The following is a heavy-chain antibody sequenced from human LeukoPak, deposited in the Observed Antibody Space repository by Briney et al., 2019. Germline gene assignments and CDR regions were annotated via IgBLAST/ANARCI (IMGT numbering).Heavy chain of an antibody. J-gene: IGHJ3*02. V-gene: IGHV1-58*01. Sequence: GASVKVSCKASGFTFTSSAVQWVRQARGQRLEWIGWIVVGSGNTNYAQKFQERVTITRDMSTSTAYMELSSLRSEDTAVYYCVVFILGASRRSDDAFDIWGQGTMVTVSS. CDR2: IVVGSGNT. CDR1: GFTFTSSA. CDR3: VVFILGASRRSDDAFDI. D-gene: IGHD3-10*01.